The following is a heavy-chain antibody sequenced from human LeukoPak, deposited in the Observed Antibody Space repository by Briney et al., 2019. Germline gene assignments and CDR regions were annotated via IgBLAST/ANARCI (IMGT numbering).Heavy chain of an antibody. J-gene: IGHJ4*02. Sequence: GSLRLSCAASGFTFSSYAMSWVRQPPGKGLEWIGEIYHSGSTNYNPSLKSRVTISVDKSKNQFSLKLSSVTAADTAVYYCARVMGGTPWPYFDYWGQGTLVTVSS. CDR1: GFTFSSYAM. CDR2: IYHSGST. CDR3: ARVMGGTPWPYFDY. D-gene: IGHD1-1*01. V-gene: IGHV4-4*02.